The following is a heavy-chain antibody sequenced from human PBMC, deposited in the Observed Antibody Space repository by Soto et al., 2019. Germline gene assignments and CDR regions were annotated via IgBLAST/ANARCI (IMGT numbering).Heavy chain of an antibody. D-gene: IGHD5-12*01. CDR2: INPSGGST. CDR1: GGTFSSYA. J-gene: IGHJ6*02. Sequence: ASVKVSCKASGGTFSSYAISWVRQAPGQGLEWMGIINPSGGSTSYAQKFQGRVTMTRDTSTSTVYMELSSLRSEDTAVYYCARDGGYDYYYYYGMDVWGQGTTVTVSS. CDR3: ARDGGYDYYYYYGMDV. V-gene: IGHV1-46*01.